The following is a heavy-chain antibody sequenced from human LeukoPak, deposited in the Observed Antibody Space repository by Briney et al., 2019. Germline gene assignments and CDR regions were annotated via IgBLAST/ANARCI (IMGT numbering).Heavy chain of an antibody. CDR3: ARDRCSGGSCYPWYFDL. V-gene: IGHV4-61*02. CDR2: IYTSGST. D-gene: IGHD2-15*01. Sequence: SQTLSLTCTVSGGSISSGSYYWSWIRQPAGKGLEWLGRIYTSGSTNYNPSLKSRVTISVDTSKNQFSLKLSSVTAADTAVYYCARDRCSGGSCYPWYFDLWGRGTLVTVSS. CDR1: GGSISSGSYY. J-gene: IGHJ2*01.